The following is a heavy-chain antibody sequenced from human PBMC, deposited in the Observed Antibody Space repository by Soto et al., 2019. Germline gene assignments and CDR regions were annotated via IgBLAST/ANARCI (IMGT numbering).Heavy chain of an antibody. V-gene: IGHV3-21*01. CDR3: TRVLVGATSPYYYYGMDV. Sequence: EVQLVESGGGLVKPGGSLRLSCAASGFTFSSYSMNWVRQAPGKGLEWVSSISSSSSYIYYADSVKGRFTISRDNAKNSLYLQMNSLRAEDTAVYYCTRVLVGATSPYYYYGMDVWGQGTTVTVSS. D-gene: IGHD1-26*01. CDR2: ISSSSSYI. CDR1: GFTFSSYS. J-gene: IGHJ6*02.